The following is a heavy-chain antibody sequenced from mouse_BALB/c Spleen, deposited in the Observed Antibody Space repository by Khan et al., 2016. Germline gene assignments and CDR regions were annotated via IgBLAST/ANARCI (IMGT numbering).Heavy chain of an antibody. J-gene: IGHJ3*01. Sequence: EVELVESGGGLVKPGGSLKLSCAASGFTFSDYYMYWVRQTPEKRLEWVATISDGGSYTYYPDSVKGRFTISRDNAKNNLYLQMSSLKSEDTAIYYCAREGLRRGFAYGGQGTLVTVSA. D-gene: IGHD2-4*01. CDR3: AREGLRRGFAY. V-gene: IGHV5-4*02. CDR1: GFTFSDYY. CDR2: ISDGGSYT.